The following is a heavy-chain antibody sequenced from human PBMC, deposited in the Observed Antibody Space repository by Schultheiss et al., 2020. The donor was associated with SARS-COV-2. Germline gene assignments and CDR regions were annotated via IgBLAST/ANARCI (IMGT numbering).Heavy chain of an antibody. D-gene: IGHD3-3*01. CDR3: ARDQAYYDFWSGYYSSGMDV. V-gene: IGHV1-2*02. CDR1: GYTFTGYY. CDR2: INPNSGGT. Sequence: ASVKVSCKASGYTFTGYYMHWVRQAPGQGLEWMGWINPNSGGTNYAQKFQGRVTMTRDTSISTAYMELSRLRSEDTAVYYCARDQAYYDFWSGYYSSGMDVWGQGTTVTVSS. J-gene: IGHJ6*02.